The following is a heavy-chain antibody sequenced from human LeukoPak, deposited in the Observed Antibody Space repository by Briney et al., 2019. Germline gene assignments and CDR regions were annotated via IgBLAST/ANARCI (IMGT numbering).Heavy chain of an antibody. Sequence: PSETLSLTCTVSGGSISSYYWSWIRQPPGKGLEWIGYIYYSGSTNYNPSLKSRVTTSVDTSKNQFSLKLSSVTAADTAVYYCAGVGVRGVIWYYFDYWGQGTLVTVSS. D-gene: IGHD3-10*01. CDR3: AGVGVRGVIWYYFDY. CDR2: IYYSGST. J-gene: IGHJ4*02. CDR1: GGSISSYY. V-gene: IGHV4-59*08.